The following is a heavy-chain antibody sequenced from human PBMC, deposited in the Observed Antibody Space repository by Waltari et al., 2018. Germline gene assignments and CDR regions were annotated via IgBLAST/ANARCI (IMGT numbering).Heavy chain of an antibody. CDR3: ARGAAAAGRDWFDP. D-gene: IGHD6-13*01. Sequence: QVQLVQSGAEVKKPGSSVKVSCKASGGTFSSYAISWVRQAPGQGLEWRGGYIPIFGTANNAQKFQGRVTITADESTSTAYMELSSRRSEDTAVYYCARGAAAAGRDWFDPWGQGTLVTVSS. V-gene: IGHV1-69*01. J-gene: IGHJ5*02. CDR1: GGTFSSYA. CDR2: YIPIFGTA.